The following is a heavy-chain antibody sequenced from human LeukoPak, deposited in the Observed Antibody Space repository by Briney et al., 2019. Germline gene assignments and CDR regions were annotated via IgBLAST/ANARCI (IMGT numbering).Heavy chain of an antibody. CDR1: GFTFSSYS. Sequence: GGSLRLSCAASGFTFSSYSMNWVRQAPGKGLEWVSYISSSSSTIYYADSVKGRFTISRDNSKNTLYLQMNSLRAEDTAVYYCAKPEDGTIIVVRGGYFPHWGQGTLVTVSS. CDR2: ISSSSSTI. J-gene: IGHJ1*01. V-gene: IGHV3-48*01. CDR3: AKPEDGTIIVVRGGYFPH. D-gene: IGHD3-22*01.